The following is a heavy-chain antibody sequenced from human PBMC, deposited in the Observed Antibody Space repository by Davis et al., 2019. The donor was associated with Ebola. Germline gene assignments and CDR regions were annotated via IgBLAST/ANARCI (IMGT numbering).Heavy chain of an antibody. Sequence: GGSLRLSCAASGFTFSSYGMHWVRQAPGKGLEWVAVISYDGSNKYYADSVKDRFTISRDNSKNTLYLQMNSLRAEDTAVYYCAKDVLWFGEFFYWGQGTLVTVSS. D-gene: IGHD3-10*01. V-gene: IGHV3-30*18. CDR1: GFTFSSYG. CDR2: ISYDGSNK. CDR3: AKDVLWFGEFFY. J-gene: IGHJ4*02.